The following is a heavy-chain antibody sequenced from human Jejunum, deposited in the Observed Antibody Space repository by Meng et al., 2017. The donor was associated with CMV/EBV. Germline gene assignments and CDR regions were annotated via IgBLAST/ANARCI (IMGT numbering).Heavy chain of an antibody. CDR1: GFNLSDHH. Sequence: ASGFNLSDHHSDWFRQAPGKGLEWVGSIKNKANSYIKEYAASVRGRFTISRDDSKNSLYLQMNSLKTEDTAVYYCGRDSMKGGGFDCWGQGILVTVSS. V-gene: IGHV3-72*01. D-gene: IGHD3-10*01. J-gene: IGHJ4*02. CDR3: GRDSMKGGGFDC. CDR2: IKNKANSYIK.